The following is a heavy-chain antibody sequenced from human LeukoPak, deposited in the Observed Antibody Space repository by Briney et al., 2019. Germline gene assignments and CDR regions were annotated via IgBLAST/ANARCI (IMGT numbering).Heavy chain of an antibody. J-gene: IGHJ4*02. CDR1: GGSISSYY. V-gene: IGHV4-59*12. CDR3: ARGDTAMVSRRSGPLYY. CDR2: IYYSGST. Sequence: SETLSLTCTVSGGSISSYYWSWIRQPPGKGLEWIGYIYYSGSTNYNPSLKGRVTISVDTSKNQFSLKLSSVTAADTAVYYCARGDTAMVSRRSGPLYYWGQGTLVTVSS. D-gene: IGHD5-18*01.